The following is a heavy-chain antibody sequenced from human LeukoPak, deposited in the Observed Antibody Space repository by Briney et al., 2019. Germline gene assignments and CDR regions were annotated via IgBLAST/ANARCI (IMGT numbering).Heavy chain of an antibody. CDR3: ARVRYYYGSGSYLY. CDR2: INHSGST. CDR1: GGSFSGYY. V-gene: IGHV4-34*01. D-gene: IGHD3-10*01. J-gene: IGHJ4*02. Sequence: SETLSLTCAVYGGSFSGYYWSWIRQPPGKGLEWIGEINHSGSTNYNPSLKSRVTISVDTSKNQFSLKLSSVTAADTAVYYCARVRYYYGSGSYLYWGQGTLVTVSP.